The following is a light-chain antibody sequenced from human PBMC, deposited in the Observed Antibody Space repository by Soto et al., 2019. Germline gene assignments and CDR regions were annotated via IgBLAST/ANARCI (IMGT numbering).Light chain of an antibody. Sequence: EIVVTQSPGTLSLSPGERATLSCRASQSINNRYLAWYQQKPGQASRLLIYAASSRATGIPDRFSGSGSGTDFTLTISRLEPEDFAVYYCQQFGSSPGFTFGPGTKLDIK. CDR1: QSINNRY. CDR3: QQFGSSPGFT. CDR2: AAS. V-gene: IGKV3-20*01. J-gene: IGKJ3*01.